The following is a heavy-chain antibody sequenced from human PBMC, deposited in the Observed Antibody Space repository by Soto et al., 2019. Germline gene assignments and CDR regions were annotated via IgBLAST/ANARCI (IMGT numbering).Heavy chain of an antibody. CDR3: ARDRNYCGPPGANWSDL. D-gene: IGHD2-21*01. V-gene: IGHV1-18*01. Sequence: VSVKVSSKTSGHRFARYGVSWVRQAPGQGLEWLGWISGFNGKKEYSQTLRDRVTLATDTSTGTAYLQLIRLKSADTAIYYCARDRNYCGPPGANWSDLWGQGSLVTVSS. CDR2: ISGFNGKK. J-gene: IGHJ5*02. CDR1: GHRFARYG.